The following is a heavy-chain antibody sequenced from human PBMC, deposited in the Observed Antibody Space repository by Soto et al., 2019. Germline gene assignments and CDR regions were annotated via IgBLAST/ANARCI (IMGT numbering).Heavy chain of an antibody. V-gene: IGHV4-34*01. CDR3: ATSLWFGTQVEL. CDR1: GGYFNDNY. CDR2: ISRSGTT. D-gene: IGHD3-10*01. J-gene: IGHJ5*02. Sequence: QVQLQQWGAGLSKPSETLSLSCAVYGGYFNDNYYTWFRQPPGKGLEWIGEISRSGTTKYIPSLKSRASISFDTSKTQVSLKVTSVTAADTAVYYCATSLWFGTQVELWGQGALVTVSS.